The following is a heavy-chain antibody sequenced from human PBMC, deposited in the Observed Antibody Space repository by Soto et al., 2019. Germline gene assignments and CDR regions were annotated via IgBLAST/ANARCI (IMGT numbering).Heavy chain of an antibody. Sequence: QVQLQAAGPGLVKPSETLSLTCNVTGVSMRRYYWSWIRQSPVKGLEWIGYIYDSGTTNYNPSLKSRVTMSLDASRNQFSLVLSSVTAADTAMYYCASQGRINYADPYNAFDPLGQGILVTVSS. CDR2: IYDSGTT. D-gene: IGHD3-16*01. J-gene: IGHJ5*02. CDR3: ASQGRINYADPYNAFDP. V-gene: IGHV4-59*12. CDR1: GVSMRRYY.